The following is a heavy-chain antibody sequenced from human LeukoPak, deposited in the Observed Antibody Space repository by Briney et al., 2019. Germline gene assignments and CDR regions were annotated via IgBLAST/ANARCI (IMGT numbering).Heavy chain of an antibody. Sequence: PGGSLRLSCAASGFTFSTCGMHWVRQAPGKGLEWVAVISYDGSDKYYADSVKGRFTISRDNSKNTLYLQMNSLRAEDTAVYYCLVPAAFDYMDVWGKGTTVTVSS. CDR3: LVPAAFDYMDV. D-gene: IGHD2-2*01. CDR1: GFTFSTCG. J-gene: IGHJ6*03. CDR2: ISYDGSDK. V-gene: IGHV3-30*03.